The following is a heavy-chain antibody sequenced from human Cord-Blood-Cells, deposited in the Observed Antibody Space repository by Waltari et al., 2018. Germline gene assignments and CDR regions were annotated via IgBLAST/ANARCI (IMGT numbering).Heavy chain of an antibody. J-gene: IGHJ6*03. CDR3: ARDTIHNCGGDCYYYYYYMDV. Sequence: EVQLVESGGGLVQPGGSLRLSCAASGFTFSSYSMNWVRQAPGKGLEWVSYISSSSSTIYDADSVKGRFTISRDNAKNSLYLQMNSLRDEDMAVYYCARDTIHNCGGDCYYYYYYMDVWGKGTTVTVSS. D-gene: IGHD2-21*01. CDR1: GFTFSSYS. V-gene: IGHV3-48*02. CDR2: ISSSSSTI.